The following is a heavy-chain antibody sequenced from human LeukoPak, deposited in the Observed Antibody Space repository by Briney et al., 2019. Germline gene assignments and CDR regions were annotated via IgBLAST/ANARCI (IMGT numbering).Heavy chain of an antibody. CDR3: AKETRGYSYGHLFDY. D-gene: IGHD5-18*01. CDR1: GFTFDDYA. V-gene: IGHV3-43D*03. Sequence: EGSLRLSCAASGFTFDDYAMHWVRQAPGKGLEWVSLISWDGGSTYYADSVKGRFTISRDNSKNSLYLQMNSLRAEDTALYYCAKETRGYSYGHLFDYWGQGTLVTVSS. J-gene: IGHJ4*02. CDR2: ISWDGGST.